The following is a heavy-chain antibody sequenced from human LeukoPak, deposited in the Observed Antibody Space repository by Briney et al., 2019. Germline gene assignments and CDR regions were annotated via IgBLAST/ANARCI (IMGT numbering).Heavy chain of an antibody. CDR2: ISAYNGHT. J-gene: IGHJ3*02. V-gene: IGHV1-18*01. CDR1: DYTFTKYG. Sequence: ASVKVSCKASDYTFTKYGLYWVRQAPGQGLEWMGWISAYNGHTNYEQKFQDRVTMTTDTSTNTAYMELRSLRSDDTAVYYCARDGILGYDAFDIWGQGTMVTVSS. CDR3: ARDGILGYDAFDI. D-gene: IGHD1-26*01.